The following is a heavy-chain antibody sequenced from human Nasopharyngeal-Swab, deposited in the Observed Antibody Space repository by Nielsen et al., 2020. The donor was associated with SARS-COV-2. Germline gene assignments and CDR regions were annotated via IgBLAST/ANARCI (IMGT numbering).Heavy chain of an antibody. V-gene: IGHV3-21*01. CDR3: ARDLSGTTVLLGYYYYGMDV. D-gene: IGHD1-7*01. CDR2: ISSSSSYI. J-gene: IGHJ6*02. CDR1: GFTFSSYS. Sequence: GGSLRLSCAASGFTFSSYSMNWVRQAPGKGLEWVSSISSSSSYIYYADSVKGRFTISRDNAKNSLYLQMNSLRAEDTAVYYCARDLSGTTVLLGYYYYGMDVWGQGTTVTVSS.